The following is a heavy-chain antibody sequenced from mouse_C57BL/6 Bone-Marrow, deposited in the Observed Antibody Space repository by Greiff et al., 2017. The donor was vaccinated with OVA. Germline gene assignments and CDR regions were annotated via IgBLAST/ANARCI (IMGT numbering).Heavy chain of an antibody. Sequence: QVQLQQPGAELVMPGASVKLSCKASGYTFTSYWMHWVKQRPGQGLEWIGEIDPSDSYTNYNQKFKGESTLTVDKSSSTAYMQLSSLTSEDSAVYYCARCGWDYFDYWGQGTTLTVSS. J-gene: IGHJ2*01. CDR1: GYTFTSYW. CDR2: IDPSDSYT. D-gene: IGHD3-3*01. V-gene: IGHV1-69*01. CDR3: ARCGWDYFDY.